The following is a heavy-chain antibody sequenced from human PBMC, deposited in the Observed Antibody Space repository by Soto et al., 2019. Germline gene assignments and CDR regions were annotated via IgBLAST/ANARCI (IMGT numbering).Heavy chain of an antibody. CDR2: IYYSGST. J-gene: IGHJ4*02. Sequence: SETLSLTCTVSGGSISRYYWSWIRQPPGKGLEWIGYIYYSGSTNYNPSLKSRVTISVDTSKNQFSLKLSSVTAADTAVYYCARGRYVVWLLLGYWGQRTLVADSS. CDR1: GGSISRYY. D-gene: IGHD3-9*01. CDR3: ARGRYVVWLLLGY. V-gene: IGHV4-59*01.